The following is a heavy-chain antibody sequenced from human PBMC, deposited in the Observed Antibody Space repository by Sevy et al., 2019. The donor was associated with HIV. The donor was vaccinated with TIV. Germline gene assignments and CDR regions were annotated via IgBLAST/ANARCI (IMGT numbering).Heavy chain of an antibody. CDR2: IRSKAYGGTT. Sequence: GGSLRLSCTASGFTFGDYAMSWFRQAPGKGLEWVGFIRSKAYGGTTEYAASVKGRFTISGDDSKSIAYLQMNSLKTEDTAVYYCTREVVGVSNYFDYWGQGTLVTVSS. D-gene: IGHD3-10*01. J-gene: IGHJ4*02. CDR1: GFTFGDYA. V-gene: IGHV3-49*03. CDR3: TREVVGVSNYFDY.